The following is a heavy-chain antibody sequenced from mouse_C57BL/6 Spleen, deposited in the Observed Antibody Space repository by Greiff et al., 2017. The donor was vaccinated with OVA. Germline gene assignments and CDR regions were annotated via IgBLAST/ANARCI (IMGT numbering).Heavy chain of an antibody. CDR1: GYTFTDYY. CDR3: ARGAAQALFAY. D-gene: IGHD3-2*02. Sequence: QVQLQQSGAELVRPGASVKLSCKASGYTFTDYYINWVKQRPGQGLEWIARIYPGSGNTYYNEKFKGKATLTAEKSSSTAYMQLSSLTSEDSAVYFCARGAAQALFAYWGQGTLVTVSA. CDR2: IYPGSGNT. V-gene: IGHV1-76*01. J-gene: IGHJ3*01.